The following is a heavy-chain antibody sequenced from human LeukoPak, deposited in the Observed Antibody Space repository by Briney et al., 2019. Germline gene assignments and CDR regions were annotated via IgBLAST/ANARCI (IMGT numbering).Heavy chain of an antibody. D-gene: IGHD2-21*02. V-gene: IGHV3-15*07. J-gene: IGHJ5*02. CDR1: GFTFSNAW. CDR2: IISRTDGGTI. CDR3: TTDPRLAYCGGDCYP. Sequence: GGSLRLSCAVSGFTFSNAWMNWVRQAPGKGLEWVGRIISRTDGGTIDYAAPVKGRFTISRDDSKNTLYLQMNSLKIEDTAIYYCTTDPRLAYCGGDCYPWGQGTLVTVSS.